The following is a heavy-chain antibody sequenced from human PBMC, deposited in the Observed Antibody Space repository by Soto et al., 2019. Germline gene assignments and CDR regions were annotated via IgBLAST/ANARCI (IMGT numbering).Heavy chain of an antibody. CDR2: TYYRSKWYN. CDR3: TRDGSAVGENCFDP. CDR1: GDSVSSNSAA. Sequence: SQTLSLTCAISGDSVSSNSAAWNWIRQSPSRGLEWLGRTYYRSKWYNDYAVSVKIRLTINADTSKNQFSLQLNSVTPEDTAVYYCTRDGSAVGENCFDPWGQGTLVTVSS. D-gene: IGHD6-19*01. V-gene: IGHV6-1*01. J-gene: IGHJ5*02.